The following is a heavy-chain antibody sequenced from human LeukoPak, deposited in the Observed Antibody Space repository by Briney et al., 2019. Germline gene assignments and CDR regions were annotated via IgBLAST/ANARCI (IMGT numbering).Heavy chain of an antibody. J-gene: IGHJ4*02. CDR3: ARDQNYIVVVPSGYFDY. Sequence: PGGSLRLSCAASGFTFSSYGMHWVRQAPGKGLEWVAVIWYDGSNKYYADSVKGRFTISRDNSKNTLYLQMNSLRAEDTAVYYCARDQNYIVVVPSGYFDYWGQGTLVTVSS. D-gene: IGHD2-2*01. V-gene: IGHV3-33*08. CDR2: IWYDGSNK. CDR1: GFTFSSYG.